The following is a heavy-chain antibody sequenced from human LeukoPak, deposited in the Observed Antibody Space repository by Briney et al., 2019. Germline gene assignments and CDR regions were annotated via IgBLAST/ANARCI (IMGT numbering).Heavy chain of an antibody. J-gene: IGHJ4*02. CDR1: GFTFSSYW. V-gene: IGHV3-7*01. CDR3: ARDRYSSSWYSGYYFDY. D-gene: IGHD6-13*01. Sequence: GGSLRLSCAASGFTFSSYWMSWVRQAPGKGLEWVANIKQDGSEKYYVDSVKGRFTISRDNAKNSLYLQMNSLRAEDTAVYYCARDRYSSSWYSGYYFDYWGQGTLVTVSS. CDR2: IKQDGSEK.